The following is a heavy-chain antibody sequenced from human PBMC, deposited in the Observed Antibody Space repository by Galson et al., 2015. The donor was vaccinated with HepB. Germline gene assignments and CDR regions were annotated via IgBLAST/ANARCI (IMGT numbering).Heavy chain of an antibody. CDR1: GGTFSSYG. CDR2: IILFFGTA. V-gene: IGHV1-69*13. Sequence: SVKVSCKASGGTFSSYGISWVRQAPGQGLEWMGGIILFFGTANYAQKFQGRVTITAAASTSTAYMELSSLRPEDTAVYYCAVSTVTTNYFDYWGQGILVTVSS. CDR3: AVSTVTTNYFDY. D-gene: IGHD4-17*01. J-gene: IGHJ4*02.